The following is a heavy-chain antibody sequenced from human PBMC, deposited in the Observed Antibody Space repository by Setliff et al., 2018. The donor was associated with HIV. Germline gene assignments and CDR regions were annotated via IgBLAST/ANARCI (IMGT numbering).Heavy chain of an antibody. CDR2: FDPKDGET. J-gene: IGHJ4*02. D-gene: IGHD6-13*01. Sequence: ASVKVSCKISGYTLAELSIHWVRQAPGKGLEWMGGFDPKDGETIYAQKLQGRVTMTEDTSTDIAYMDLSSLRSEDTAVYYCATLSSSWAGYFDSWGQGTLVTVSS. CDR3: ATLSSSWAGYFDS. V-gene: IGHV1-24*01. CDR1: GYTLAELS.